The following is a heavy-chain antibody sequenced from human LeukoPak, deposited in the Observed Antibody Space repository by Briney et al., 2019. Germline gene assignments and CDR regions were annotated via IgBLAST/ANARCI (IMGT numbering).Heavy chain of an antibody. Sequence: ASVKVSCKPCGYNFPYYIHWVRQAPGQGLELMGWIDPNSGATISAHTFQGRLSMTKDTSFTTVYMELNTLKSDDTAVYYCARDNYGRLDYWGQGSLVTVSS. V-gene: IGHV1-2*02. CDR3: ARDNYGRLDY. CDR1: GYNFPYY. CDR2: IDPNSGAT. D-gene: IGHD4-17*01. J-gene: IGHJ4*02.